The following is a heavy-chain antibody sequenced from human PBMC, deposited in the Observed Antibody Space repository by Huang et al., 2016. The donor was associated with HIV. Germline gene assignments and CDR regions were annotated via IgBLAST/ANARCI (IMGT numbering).Heavy chain of an antibody. D-gene: IGHD3-10*01. V-gene: IGHV4-39*01. CDR1: GGSISSRTYY. CDR2: FYYSGST. J-gene: IGHJ3*01. CDR3: ARGGSHFAGWDGFPVHPLDL. Sequence: QTRLQESGPGLVKPSETLSLTCTVSGGSISSRTYYWAWIRQPPGKGLEGIGNFYYSGSTYYSPSLSSGITMSLDTSKNQFSLRLTSVTAADTAVYYCARGGSHFAGWDGFPVHPLDLWGRGTMVTVSS.